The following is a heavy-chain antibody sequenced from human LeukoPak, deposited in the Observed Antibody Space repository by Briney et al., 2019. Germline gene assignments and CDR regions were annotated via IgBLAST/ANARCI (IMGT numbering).Heavy chain of an antibody. CDR3: ARDSDGAYDLVDY. V-gene: IGHV4-38-2*02. CDR2: VYHSGST. D-gene: IGHD4-17*01. J-gene: IGHJ4*02. Sequence: SETLSLTCAVSGYSITSGYYRGWIRQPPGKGLEWIGSVYHSGSTYYNPSLKSRVTMSVDTSKNQFSLKLNSVTAADTAVYYCARDSDGAYDLVDYWGQGTLVTVSS. CDR1: GYSITSGYY.